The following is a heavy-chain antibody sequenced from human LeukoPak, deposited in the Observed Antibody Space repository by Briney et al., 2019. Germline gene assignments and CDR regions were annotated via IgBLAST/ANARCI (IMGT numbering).Heavy chain of an antibody. Sequence: GGSLRLSCAASGFTFDDSAMHWVRQAPGKGLEWVSLISGDGVSTYYADSVKGRFTISRDNSKNSLYLQMNSLRTEDTALYYCAKNFNSYGYYWGQGTLVTVSS. CDR1: GFTFDDSA. D-gene: IGHD5-18*01. V-gene: IGHV3-43*02. CDR2: ISGDGVST. J-gene: IGHJ4*02. CDR3: AKNFNSYGYY.